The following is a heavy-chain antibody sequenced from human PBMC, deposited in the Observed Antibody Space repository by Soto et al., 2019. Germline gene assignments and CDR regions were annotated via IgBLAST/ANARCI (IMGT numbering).Heavy chain of an antibody. CDR3: ARGGYCSSTSCYVEYFQH. V-gene: IGHV1-69*02. CDR2: IIPILGIA. D-gene: IGHD2-2*01. J-gene: IGHJ1*01. CDR1: GGTFSSYT. Sequence: VQLVQSGAEVKKPGSSVKVSCKASGGTFSSYTISWVRQAPGQGLEWMGRIIPILGIANYAQKFQGRVTITADKSTSTAYMELRSLRSEDTAVYYCARGGYCSSTSCYVEYFQHWGQGTLVTVSS.